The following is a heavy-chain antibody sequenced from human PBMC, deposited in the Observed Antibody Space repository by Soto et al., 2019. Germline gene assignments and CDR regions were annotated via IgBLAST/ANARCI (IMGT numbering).Heavy chain of an antibody. D-gene: IGHD4-17*01. J-gene: IGHJ4*02. V-gene: IGHV3-43*01. Sequence: EVQLVESGGVVVQPGGSLRLSCAASGFTFDDYTMHWVRQAPGKGLEWVSLISWDGGSTYYADSVKGRFTISRDNSKNSLYLQMNSLRTEDTALYYCAKDMSPDGDYDVFDYWGQGTLVTVSS. CDR1: GFTFDDYT. CDR2: ISWDGGST. CDR3: AKDMSPDGDYDVFDY.